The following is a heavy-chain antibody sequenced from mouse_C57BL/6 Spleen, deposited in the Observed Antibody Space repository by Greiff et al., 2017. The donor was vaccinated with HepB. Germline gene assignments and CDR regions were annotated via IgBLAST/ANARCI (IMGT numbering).Heavy chain of an antibody. CDR2: IYPGSGST. Sequence: QVQLQQPGAELVKPGASVKMSCKASGYTFTSYWITWVKQRPGQGLEWIGDIYPGSGSTNYNEKFKSKATLAVDTSSGTAYMQLSSLTSEDSAVYYCARIGYYGRSCDDAMDYWGQGTSVTVSS. J-gene: IGHJ4*01. CDR1: GYTFTSYW. CDR3: ARIGYYGRSCDDAMDY. V-gene: IGHV1-55*01. D-gene: IGHD1-1*01.